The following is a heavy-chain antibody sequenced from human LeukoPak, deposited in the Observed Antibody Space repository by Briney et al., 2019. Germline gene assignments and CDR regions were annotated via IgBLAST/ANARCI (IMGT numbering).Heavy chain of an antibody. CDR1: GFTFSSYT. V-gene: IGHV3-48*01. J-gene: IGHJ3*02. D-gene: IGHD2/OR15-2a*01. CDR2: ITLSGTT. Sequence: GGSLRLSCASSGFTFSSYTMNWVRQAPGKGLEWLSFITLSGTTFYAHSVKGRFTISRDNAKNSLYLQMNSLRADDTALYYCVRDYLFAFDIWGQGTMVTVSS. CDR3: VRDYLFAFDI.